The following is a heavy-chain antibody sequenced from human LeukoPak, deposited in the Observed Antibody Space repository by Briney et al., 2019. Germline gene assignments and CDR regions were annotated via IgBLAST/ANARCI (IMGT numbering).Heavy chain of an antibody. J-gene: IGHJ4*02. CDR3: ARGFCSNTRCYKEMATILPDY. V-gene: IGHV3-30*02. CDR1: GFTFSRSG. D-gene: IGHD2-2*02. CDR2: IGYDGSKI. Sequence: PGGSLGLSCAASGFTFSRSGMHWVRQAPGKGLEWVTFIGYDGSKIYYADSVKGRFTISRDNSRNTLYLQMNSLRAEDTAVYYCARGFCSNTRCYKEMATILPDYWGQGALVTVSS.